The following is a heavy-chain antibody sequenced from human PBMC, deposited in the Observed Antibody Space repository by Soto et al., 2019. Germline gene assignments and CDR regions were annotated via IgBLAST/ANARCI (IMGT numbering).Heavy chain of an antibody. J-gene: IGHJ6*02. V-gene: IGHV1-69*02. Sequence: QVQLVQSGAEVKKPGSSVKVSCKASGGTFSSYTISWVRQAPGQGLEWMGRIIPILGIANYAQKFQGRVTITGDXXTXTXXKELSSLRSEDRAVYDCARPYCSSTSCYRVDGIDVWGQGTTVTVSS. CDR3: ARPYCSSTSCYRVDGIDV. D-gene: IGHD2-2*01. CDR1: GGTFSSYT. CDR2: IIPILGIA.